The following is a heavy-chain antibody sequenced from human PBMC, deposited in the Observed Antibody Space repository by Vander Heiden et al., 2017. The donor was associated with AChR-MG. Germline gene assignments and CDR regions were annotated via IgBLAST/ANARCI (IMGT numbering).Heavy chain of an antibody. CDR2: IYPGDYDN. V-gene: IGHV5-51*03. CDR3: ATSSGGGYYFDY. CDR1: GYSFTSYW. D-gene: IGHD1-26*01. J-gene: IGHJ4*02. Sequence: EVQLVQSGAEVKKPGESLKISCKGSGYSFTSYWIGWVRQMPGKGLEWMGIIYPGDYDNRYSPAFQGQVTISADKSISTAYLKWRRMKASDTAMYYCATSSGGGYYFDYWGQVTLVTVSS.